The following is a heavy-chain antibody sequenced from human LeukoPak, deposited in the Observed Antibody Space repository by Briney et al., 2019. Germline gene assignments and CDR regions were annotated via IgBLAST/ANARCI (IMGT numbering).Heavy chain of an antibody. Sequence: PGGSLRLSCAASGFTFSSYSMNWVRQAPGKGLEWVSSISSSSSYIYYADSVKGRFTISRDNAKNSLYLQMNSLRAEDTAVYYCARDRGTVSPWELTKGGTNDAFDIWGQGTMVTVSS. CDR1: GFTFSSYS. V-gene: IGHV3-21*01. J-gene: IGHJ3*02. D-gene: IGHD1-26*01. CDR2: ISSSSSYI. CDR3: ARDRGTVSPWELTKGGTNDAFDI.